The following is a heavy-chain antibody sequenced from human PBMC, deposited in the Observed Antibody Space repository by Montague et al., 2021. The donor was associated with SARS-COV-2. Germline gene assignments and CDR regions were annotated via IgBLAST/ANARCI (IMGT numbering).Heavy chain of an antibody. CDR3: ARGDGVVVAAPYI. J-gene: IGHJ3*02. CDR1: GGSISKGGYY. CDR2: MYDSGST. D-gene: IGHD2-15*01. V-gene: IGHV4-31*03. Sequence: TLSLTCTVSGGSISKGGYYCSWIRQHPGKGLEWIGYMYDSGSTYYNPSLTSRVTMSLDTSKNQFSLKLSSVTAADTAVYYCARGDGVVVAAPYIWGQGTMVTVSS.